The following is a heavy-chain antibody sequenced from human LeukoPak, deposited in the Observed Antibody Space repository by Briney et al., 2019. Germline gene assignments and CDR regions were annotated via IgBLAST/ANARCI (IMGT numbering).Heavy chain of an antibody. D-gene: IGHD2-21*01. CDR1: GVSISSYY. V-gene: IGHV4-59*01. Sequence: PSETLSLTCTVSGVSISSYYWSWIRQAPGKGLEWIGYIYYSGSTNYNPSLKSRVTISVDTSKNQFSLKLSSVTAADTAVYYCARVVYCGGDCYDDAFDIWGQGTMVTVSS. CDR2: IYYSGST. CDR3: ARVVYCGGDCYDDAFDI. J-gene: IGHJ3*02.